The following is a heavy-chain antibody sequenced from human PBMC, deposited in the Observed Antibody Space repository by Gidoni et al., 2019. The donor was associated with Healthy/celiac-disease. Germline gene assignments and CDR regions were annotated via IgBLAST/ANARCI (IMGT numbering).Heavy chain of an antibody. Sequence: EVQLVESGGGLVQRGGSLRLSCAAPGFTFSSYAMSWVRQAPGKGLEWVSAISGSGGSTYYADSVKGRFTSSRDNSKNTLYLQMNSLRAEDTAVYYCAKSPWLAGLLDWGQGTLVTVSS. V-gene: IGHV3-23*04. CDR2: ISGSGGST. CDR3: AKSPWLAGLLD. CDR1: GFTFSSYA. J-gene: IGHJ4*02. D-gene: IGHD6-19*01.